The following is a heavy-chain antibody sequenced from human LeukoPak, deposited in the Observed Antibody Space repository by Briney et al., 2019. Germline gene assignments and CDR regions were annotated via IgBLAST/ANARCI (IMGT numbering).Heavy chain of an antibody. CDR1: GFIFSDYA. Sequence: GGTLRLSCAASGFIFSDYAMSWVRQAPGKGLEWVSGISASGVSTYHADSVKGRFTISRDKSTEKVYLQMNSLRVEDTAVYFCAKGDCSSTNCYPDYWGQGILVTVSS. D-gene: IGHD2-2*01. V-gene: IGHV3-23*01. J-gene: IGHJ4*02. CDR2: ISASGVST. CDR3: AKGDCSSTNCYPDY.